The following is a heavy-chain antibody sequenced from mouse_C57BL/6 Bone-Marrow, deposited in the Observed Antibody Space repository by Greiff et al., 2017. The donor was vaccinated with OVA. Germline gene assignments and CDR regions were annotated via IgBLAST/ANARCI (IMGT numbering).Heavy chain of an antibody. CDR3: ARAELGRNY. D-gene: IGHD4-1*01. Sequence: VKLQESGAELARPGASVKLSCKASGYTFTSYGISWVKQSTGQGLEWIGEIYPRSGNTYYNEKFKGKATLTADKSSSTAYMELRSLTSEDSAVYFCARAELGRNYWGQGTTLTVAS. CDR2: IYPRSGNT. CDR1: GYTFTSYG. V-gene: IGHV1-81*01. J-gene: IGHJ2*01.